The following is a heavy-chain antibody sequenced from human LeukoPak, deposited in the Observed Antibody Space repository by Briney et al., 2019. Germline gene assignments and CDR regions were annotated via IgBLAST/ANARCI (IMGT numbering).Heavy chain of an antibody. D-gene: IGHD3-3*01. CDR1: GGSFSGYY. Sequence: SETLSLTCAVYGGSFSGYYWSWIRQPPGKGLEWIGEINHSGGTNHNPSLKNRVTTSIDTSKNQFSLKLSSVTAADTAVYYCARGRDDFPHYYVDVWGKGTTVTVSS. J-gene: IGHJ6*03. V-gene: IGHV4-34*01. CDR3: ARGRDDFPHYYVDV. CDR2: INHSGGT.